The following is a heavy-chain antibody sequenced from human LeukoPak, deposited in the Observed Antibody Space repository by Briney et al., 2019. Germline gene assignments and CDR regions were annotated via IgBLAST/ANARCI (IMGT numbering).Heavy chain of an antibody. D-gene: IGHD5-24*01. CDR2: LYHSGGT. CDR3: ARLSMATSGFAFDI. CDR1: GYSISNGYY. J-gene: IGHJ3*02. Sequence: SETLTLTCTVSGYSISNGYYWSWIRQPPGKGLEWIGSLYHSGGTFYNPSFKSRVTISVDTSKNQFSLKLSSVTAADTAVYYCARLSMATSGFAFDIWGQGTMVTVSS. V-gene: IGHV4-38-2*02.